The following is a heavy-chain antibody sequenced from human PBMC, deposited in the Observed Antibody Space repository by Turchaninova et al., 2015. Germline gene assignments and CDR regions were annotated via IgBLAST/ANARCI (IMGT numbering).Heavy chain of an antibody. CDR3: ARAQHSGSDFDA. CDR1: GFTFSDHY. D-gene: IGHD1-26*01. V-gene: IGHV3-72*01. Sequence: EVQLVESGGGLVQPGGSLRLSCAASGFTFSDHYMDWVRQAPGKGLGWVARIRNKANTYSKEQAASVKGRFSISRDDSKNSLHLQMNSLKTEDTAVYYCARAQHSGSDFDAWGQGTMVTVSS. CDR2: IRNKANTYSK. J-gene: IGHJ3*01.